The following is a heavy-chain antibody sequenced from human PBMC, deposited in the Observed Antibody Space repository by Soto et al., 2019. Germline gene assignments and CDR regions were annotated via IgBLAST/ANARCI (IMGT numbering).Heavy chain of an antibody. CDR3: ARDPVTMVQSYYYYYGMAV. CDR1: GYTFTSYY. D-gene: IGHD3-10*01. CDR2: INPSGGST. J-gene: IGHJ6*02. Sequence: ASVKVSCKASGYTFTSYYMHRVRQAPGQGLEWMGIINPSGGSTSYAQKFQGRVTMTRDTSTSTVYMELSSLRSEDTAVYYCARDPVTMVQSYYYYYGMAVWGQGTTVTVSS. V-gene: IGHV1-46*01.